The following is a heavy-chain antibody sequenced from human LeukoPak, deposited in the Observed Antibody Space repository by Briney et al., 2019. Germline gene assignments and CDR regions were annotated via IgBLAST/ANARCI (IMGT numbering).Heavy chain of an antibody. V-gene: IGHV4-39*01. J-gene: IGHJ4*02. Sequence: PSETLSLTCTVSGGSISSSSYYWGWIRQPPGKGLEWIGSIYYSGSTYYNPSLKSRVTISVDTSKNQFSLKLSSVTAADTAVYYCRGSSWTDYWGQGTLVTVSS. CDR2: IYYSGST. D-gene: IGHD6-13*01. CDR3: RGSSWTDY. CDR1: GGSISSSSYY.